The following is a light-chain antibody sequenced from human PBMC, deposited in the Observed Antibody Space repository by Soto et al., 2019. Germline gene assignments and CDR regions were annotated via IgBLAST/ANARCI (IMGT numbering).Light chain of an antibody. CDR3: QQYHNWPQVT. V-gene: IGKV3-15*01. Sequence: EIVMTQSPATLSVSPGERATLSCRASQSVSSSLAWYQQKPGQGPRLLIYGASARATGIPARFSGSGYGTDFTLTISSLQSEDFAVYYCQQYHNWPQVTFGGGTKVEIK. CDR1: QSVSSS. J-gene: IGKJ4*01. CDR2: GAS.